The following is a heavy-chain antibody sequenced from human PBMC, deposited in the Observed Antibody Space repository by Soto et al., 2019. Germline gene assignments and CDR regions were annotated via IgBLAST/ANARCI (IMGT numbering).Heavy chain of an antibody. Sequence: QVQLVQSGAEVKKPGSSVKVSCKASGGTFSSYAISWVRQAPGQGLEWMGEIIPIFGTANYAQKFQGRVTITADESTSTAYMELSSLRSEDTAVYYCARAGCSGGSCYMVGNNWFDPWGQGTLVTVSS. J-gene: IGHJ5*02. CDR3: ARAGCSGGSCYMVGNNWFDP. V-gene: IGHV1-69*12. CDR1: GGTFSSYA. D-gene: IGHD2-15*01. CDR2: IIPIFGTA.